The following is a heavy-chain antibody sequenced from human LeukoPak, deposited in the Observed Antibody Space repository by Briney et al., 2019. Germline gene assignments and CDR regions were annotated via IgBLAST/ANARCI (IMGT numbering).Heavy chain of an antibody. D-gene: IGHD3-9*01. Sequence: SGPTLGKPTQTLTVTCTFSGFSLSTSGLGVGWIRQPPGKALEGLAVIYWDDDKRYSPSLKSRLTITKDTSKNQVVLTMTNMDPVDTATYYCAHRRHDILTGYLNYFDYWGQGTLVTVTP. CDR3: AHRRHDILTGYLNYFDY. CDR2: IYWDDDK. J-gene: IGHJ4*02. V-gene: IGHV2-5*02. CDR1: GFSLSTSGLG.